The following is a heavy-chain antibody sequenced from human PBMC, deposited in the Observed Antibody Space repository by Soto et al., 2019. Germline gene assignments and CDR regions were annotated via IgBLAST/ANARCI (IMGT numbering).Heavy chain of an antibody. J-gene: IGHJ6*03. Sequence: GGSLRLSCAASGFTFSSYGMHWVRQAPGKGLEWVAVIWYDGSNKYYADSVKGRFTISRDNSKNTLYLQMNSLRAEDTAVYYCARGTTGADARYYYYMDVWGKGTTVTVSS. D-gene: IGHD4-4*01. CDR1: GFTFSSYG. CDR3: ARGTTGADARYYYYMDV. CDR2: IWYDGSNK. V-gene: IGHV3-33*01.